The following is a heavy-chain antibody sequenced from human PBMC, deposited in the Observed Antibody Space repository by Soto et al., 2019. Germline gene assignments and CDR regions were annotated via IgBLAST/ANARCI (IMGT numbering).Heavy chain of an antibody. CDR3: ARRRYGDY. J-gene: IGHJ4*02. Sequence: QVHLVQSGAEVKKPGASVKVSCKASGYTFTSYGITWVRQAPGQGLVWMGWISAHNGNTDYAQKLQGRVIVTRDTSTSTAYMELRSLISADTAVYYCARRRYGDYWGQGALVTVSS. CDR2: ISAHNGNT. V-gene: IGHV1-18*01. CDR1: GYTFTSYG. D-gene: IGHD1-1*01.